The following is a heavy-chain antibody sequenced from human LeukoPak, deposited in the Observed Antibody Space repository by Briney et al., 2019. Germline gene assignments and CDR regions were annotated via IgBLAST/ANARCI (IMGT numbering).Heavy chain of an antibody. J-gene: IGHJ5*02. V-gene: IGHV1-69*13. CDR3: AIEGTIAPRA. Sequence: GASVKVSCKASGGTFSRYAISWVRQAPGQGLEWMGGISPIFGTVNYAQKFQGRATITADESTSTAYMEVSSLRSEDTAVHYCAIEGTIAPRAWGQGTLVTVSS. D-gene: IGHD6-6*01. CDR2: ISPIFGTV. CDR1: GGTFSRYA.